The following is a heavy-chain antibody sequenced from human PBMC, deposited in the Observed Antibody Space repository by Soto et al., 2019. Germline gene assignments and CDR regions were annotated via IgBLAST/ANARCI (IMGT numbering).Heavy chain of an antibody. CDR3: ARLRDYYQAFEY. J-gene: IGHJ4*01. Sequence: QVQLKESGPGLVKPSETLSVTCTVSGSPISDNYWSWFRHAPGQGLEWVGYIYYTGTTTYNPSVKSRVTISLDTSKSQFSLILRSGTASDTAVYYCARLRDYYQAFEYWGHGTMVTFSS. CDR2: IYYTGTT. V-gene: IGHV4-59*08. CDR1: GSPISDNY. D-gene: IGHD3-10*01.